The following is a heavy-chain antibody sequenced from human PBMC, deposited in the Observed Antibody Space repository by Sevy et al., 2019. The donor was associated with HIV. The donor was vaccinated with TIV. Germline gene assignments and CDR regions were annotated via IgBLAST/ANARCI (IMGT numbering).Heavy chain of an antibody. CDR1: GITFSGYA. V-gene: IGHV3-23*01. Sequence: GGSLRLSCAASGITFSGYAMNGVRQAPGKGLDWVSTIYGSAGVTYYADSVKGRFTISRDNSKNTLFLQMNNLRAEDTAVYYCAGGRFDSTGSFDAFDIWGRGTLVTVSS. CDR3: AGGRFDSTGSFDAFDI. D-gene: IGHD3-22*01. CDR2: IYGSAGVT. J-gene: IGHJ3*02.